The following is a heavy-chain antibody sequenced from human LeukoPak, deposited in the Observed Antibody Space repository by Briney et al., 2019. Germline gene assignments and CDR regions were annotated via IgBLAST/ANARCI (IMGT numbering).Heavy chain of an antibody. CDR3: ARDPDRYCSSTSCERWFDP. CDR2: IIPILGIA. V-gene: IGHV1-69*04. CDR1: GGTFSSYA. D-gene: IGHD2-2*01. Sequence: SVKVSCKASGGTFSSYAISWVRQAPGQGLEWMGRIIPILGIANYAQKFQGRVTITADKSTSTAYMELSSLRSEDTAVCYCARDPDRYCSSTSCERWFDPWGQGTLVTVSS. J-gene: IGHJ5*02.